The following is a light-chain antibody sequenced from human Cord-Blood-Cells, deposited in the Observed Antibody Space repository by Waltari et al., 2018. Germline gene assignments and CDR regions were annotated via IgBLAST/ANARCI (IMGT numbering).Light chain of an antibody. V-gene: IGKV1-39*01. J-gene: IGKJ2*01. CDR1: QSISSY. Sequence: IQLTHSPSSLSAALGHRATITCRASQSISSYLNWYQQKPGKAPKLLIYAASSLQSGVPSRFSGSGSGTDFTLTISSLQPEDFATYYCQQSYSTPYTFGQGTKLEIK. CDR3: QQSYSTPYT. CDR2: AAS.